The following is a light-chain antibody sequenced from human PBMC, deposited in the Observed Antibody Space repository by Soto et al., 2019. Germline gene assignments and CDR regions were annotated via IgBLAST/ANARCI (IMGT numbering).Light chain of an antibody. Sequence: EIVMTQSPATLSVSPGERATLSCRASQSVGSDLAWYQQKPGQAPRLVIYDISTRATGVPTRISGSGSGTEFTLTISSLQSEDFAVYYCQQYNSWPLTFGGGT. V-gene: IGKV3D-15*01. CDR2: DIS. CDR1: QSVGSD. CDR3: QQYNSWPLT. J-gene: IGKJ4*01.